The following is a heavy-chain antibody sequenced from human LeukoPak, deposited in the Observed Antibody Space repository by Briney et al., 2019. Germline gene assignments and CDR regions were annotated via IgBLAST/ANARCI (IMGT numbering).Heavy chain of an antibody. D-gene: IGHD2-15*01. CDR2: ISVDGDST. CDR1: GFTFSSHA. J-gene: IGHJ4*02. Sequence: PGGSLRLSCSASGFTFSSHAMHWVRRTPGKGLEYVSGISVDGDSTYYADSVKGRFIISRENSKNTLYLQMNSLRAEDTAVYYCAKDMKACSGGSCYSGLFDYWGQGTLVTVSS. V-gene: IGHV3-64*04. CDR3: AKDMKACSGGSCYSGLFDY.